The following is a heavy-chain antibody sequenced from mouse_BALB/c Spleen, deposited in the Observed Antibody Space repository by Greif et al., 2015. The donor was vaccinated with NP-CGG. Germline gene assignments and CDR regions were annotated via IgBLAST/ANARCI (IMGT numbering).Heavy chain of an antibody. CDR2: ISSGGST. D-gene: IGHD1-2*01. J-gene: IGHJ4*01. V-gene: IGHV5-6-5*01. CDR3: ARGPHYYGHAYAMDY. Sequence: EVNVVESGGGLVKPGGSLKLSCAASGFTFSSYAMSWVRQTPEKRLEWVASISSGGSTYYPDSVKGRFTISRDNARNILYLQMSSLRSEDTAMYYCARGPHYYGHAYAMDYWGQGTSVTVSS. CDR1: GFTFSSYA.